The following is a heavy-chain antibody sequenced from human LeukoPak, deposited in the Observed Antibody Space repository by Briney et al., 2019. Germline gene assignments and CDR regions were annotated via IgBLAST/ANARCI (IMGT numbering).Heavy chain of an antibody. J-gene: IGHJ4*02. CDR3: ASLHDYSNYVFDY. CDR2: IYYSGST. CDR1: GGSVSSGSYY. D-gene: IGHD4-11*01. Sequence: SETLSLTCTVSGGSVSSGSYYCSWIRQPPGKGLEWIGYIYYSGSTNYNPSLKSRVTISVDTSKNQFSLKLSSVTAADTAVYYCASLHDYSNYVFDYWGQGTLVTVSS. V-gene: IGHV4-61*01.